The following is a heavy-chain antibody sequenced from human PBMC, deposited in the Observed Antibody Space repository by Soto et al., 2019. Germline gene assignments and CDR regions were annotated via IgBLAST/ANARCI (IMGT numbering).Heavy chain of an antibody. V-gene: IGHV3-53*04. D-gene: IGHD6-19*01. CDR1: GFTVSSNF. J-gene: IGHJ4*02. CDR3: ARGAGYSSGWDDY. CDR2: IYSGGTT. Sequence: EVQLVESGGDLVQPGGSLRLSCAASGFTVSSNFMSWVRQAPGKGLEWVSVIYSGGTTYYADSVKGRFTISRHNSKNTLYLQMNSLRPEDTAVYYGARGAGYSSGWDDYWGQGTLVTVSS.